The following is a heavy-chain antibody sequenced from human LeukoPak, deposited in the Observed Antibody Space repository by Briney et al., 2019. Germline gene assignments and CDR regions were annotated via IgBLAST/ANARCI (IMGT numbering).Heavy chain of an antibody. D-gene: IGHD6-6*01. CDR2: ISAYNGNT. CDR3: ARGGKLEQLVLFYYYYMDV. J-gene: IGHJ6*03. Sequence: GESLKISCKGSGYSFTSYGISWVRQAPGQGLEWMGWISAYNGNTNYAQKLQGRVTMTTDTSTSTAYMELRSLRSDDTAVYYCARGGKLEQLVLFYYYYMDVWGKGTTVTVSS. V-gene: IGHV1-18*01. CDR1: GYSFTSYG.